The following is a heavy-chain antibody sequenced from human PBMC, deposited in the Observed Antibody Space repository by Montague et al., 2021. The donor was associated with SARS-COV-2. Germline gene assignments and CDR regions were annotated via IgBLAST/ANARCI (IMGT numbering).Heavy chain of an antibody. CDR2: IYYSGST. CDR3: ARHGWGWLRLLRPFDY. CDR1: GGSISSSTYY. Sequence: SETLSLTCTVFGGSISSSTYYWGWIRQPPGKGLEWIGSIYYSGSTYYNPSLKSRVTISVDTSKDQFSLKLSSVTAADTAVYYCARHGWGWLRLLRPFDYWGQGTLVTVSS. J-gene: IGHJ4*02. V-gene: IGHV4-39*01. D-gene: IGHD5-12*01.